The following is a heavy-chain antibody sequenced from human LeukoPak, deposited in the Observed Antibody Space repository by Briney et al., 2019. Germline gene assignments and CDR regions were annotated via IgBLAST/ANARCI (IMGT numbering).Heavy chain of an antibody. CDR2: IYYSGST. Sequence: SETLSLTCTVSGGSIGSYYWSWIRQPPGKGLEWIGYIYYSGSTNYNPSLKSRVTISVDTSKNQFSLKLSSVTAADTAVYYCASFGSGYSTDYWGQGTLVTVSS. CDR1: GGSIGSYY. J-gene: IGHJ4*02. V-gene: IGHV4-59*01. CDR3: ASFGSGYSTDY. D-gene: IGHD3-22*01.